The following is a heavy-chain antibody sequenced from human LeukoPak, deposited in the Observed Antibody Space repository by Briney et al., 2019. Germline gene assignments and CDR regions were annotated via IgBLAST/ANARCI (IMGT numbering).Heavy chain of an antibody. Sequence: GGSLRLSCAASEFIFSGYLMNWVRQAPGKGLEWVANIKQDGSEKQYVDSVRGRFTISRDNAKNSLYLQMNSLRVEDTAVYYCARDGFVGAADYWGQGTLVTASS. CDR2: IKQDGSEK. CDR3: ARDGFVGAADY. CDR1: EFIFSGYL. V-gene: IGHV3-7*01. D-gene: IGHD6-13*01. J-gene: IGHJ4*02.